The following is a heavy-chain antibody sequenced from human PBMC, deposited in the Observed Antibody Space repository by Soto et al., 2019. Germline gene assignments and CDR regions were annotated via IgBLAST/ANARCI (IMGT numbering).Heavy chain of an antibody. CDR2: ISGTASRT. CDR3: GTTFRYCYN. Sequence: PGGSLRLSCAGSGFTPTTTPLSWVRHPPGKGLEWVTTISGTASRTYYVDSVKGRIFIFRDNSKNTVTLSMNNLTLDDTPVYSFGTTFRYCYNWGQGTRGTVAS. D-gene: IGHD2-15*01. V-gene: IGHV3-23*01. J-gene: IGHJ4*02. CDR1: GFTPTTTP.